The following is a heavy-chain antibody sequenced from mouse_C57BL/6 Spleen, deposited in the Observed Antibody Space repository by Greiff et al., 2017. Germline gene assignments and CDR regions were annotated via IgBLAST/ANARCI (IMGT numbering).Heavy chain of an antibody. CDR1: GYTFTSYW. CDR2: IDPSDSET. Sequence: VQLQQPGAELVRPGSSVKLSCKASGYTFTSYWMHWVKQRPIQGLEWIGNIDPSDSETHYNQKFKDKATLTVDKSSSTAYMQLSSLTSEDSAVYYCASAYYSPFYAMDYWGQGTSVTVSS. D-gene: IGHD2-12*01. V-gene: IGHV1-52*01. J-gene: IGHJ4*01. CDR3: ASAYYSPFYAMDY.